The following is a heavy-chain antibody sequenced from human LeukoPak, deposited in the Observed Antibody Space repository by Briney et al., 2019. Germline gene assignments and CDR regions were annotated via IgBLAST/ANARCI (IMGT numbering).Heavy chain of an antibody. CDR3: ARKQVGRYYYDSSGYYLPDY. Sequence: GGSLRLSCAASGFTFSRYWMNWVRQAPGKGLEWVAYISTTGTTIYYADSVKGRFTISRDNSKNTLYLQMNSLRAEDTAVYYCARKQVGRYYYDSSGYYLPDYWGQGTLVTVSS. J-gene: IGHJ4*02. D-gene: IGHD3-22*01. V-gene: IGHV3-48*01. CDR2: ISTTGTTI. CDR1: GFTFSRYW.